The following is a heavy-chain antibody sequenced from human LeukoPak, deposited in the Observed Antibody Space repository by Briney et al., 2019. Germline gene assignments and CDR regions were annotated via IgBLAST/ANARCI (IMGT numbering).Heavy chain of an antibody. CDR2: IYTSGST. CDR3: ARSLGETVTPFDY. Sequence: PSETLSLTCTVSGASITTYYWSWIRQPAGKGLEWIGRIYTSGSTTYNPSLKSRVTMSLDTPKNQFSLKLSSVTAADTAVYYCARSLGETVTPFDYWGQGTLVTVSS. CDR1: GASITTYY. J-gene: IGHJ4*02. V-gene: IGHV4-4*07. D-gene: IGHD4-17*01.